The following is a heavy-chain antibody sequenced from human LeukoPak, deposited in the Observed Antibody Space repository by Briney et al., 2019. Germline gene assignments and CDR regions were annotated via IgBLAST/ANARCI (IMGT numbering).Heavy chain of an antibody. CDR2: IKQDGSEK. J-gene: IGHJ6*02. CDR3: ARINLYPFYYYGMDV. Sequence: GGSLRLSCAASGFTFSSYWMSWVRQAPGKGLEWVANIKQDGSEKYYVDSVKGRFTISRDNAKNSLYLQMNSLRAEDTAVYYCARINLYPFYYYGMDVWGQGTTVTVS. V-gene: IGHV3-7*01. D-gene: IGHD2-2*01. CDR1: GFTFSSYW.